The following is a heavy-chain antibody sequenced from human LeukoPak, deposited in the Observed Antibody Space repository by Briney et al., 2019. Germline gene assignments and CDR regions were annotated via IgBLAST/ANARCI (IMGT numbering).Heavy chain of an antibody. CDR1: GFTFSSYS. CDR2: ISSSSSYI. D-gene: IGHD4-17*01. Sequence: GGSLRLSCAASGFTFSSYSLNWVRQAPGKGLEWVSSISSSSSYIYYADSVKGRFTISRDNAKNSLYLQMNSLRAEDTAVYYCASLPYGDYPFDYWGQGTLVTVSS. J-gene: IGHJ4*02. CDR3: ASLPYGDYPFDY. V-gene: IGHV3-21*01.